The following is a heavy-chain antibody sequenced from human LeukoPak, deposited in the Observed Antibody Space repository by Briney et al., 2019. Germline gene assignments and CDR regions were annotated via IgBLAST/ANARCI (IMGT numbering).Heavy chain of an antibody. CDR3: ARATLGYCSSTSCYTPLGY. CDR1: GGTFSSYA. Sequence: SVTVSCTASGGTFSSYAISWVRQAPGQGLEWMGGIIPIFGTANYAQKFQGRVTITADESTSTAYMELSSLRSEDTAVYYCARATLGYCSSTSCYTPLGYWGQGTLVTVSS. V-gene: IGHV1-69*13. J-gene: IGHJ4*02. D-gene: IGHD2-2*02. CDR2: IIPIFGTA.